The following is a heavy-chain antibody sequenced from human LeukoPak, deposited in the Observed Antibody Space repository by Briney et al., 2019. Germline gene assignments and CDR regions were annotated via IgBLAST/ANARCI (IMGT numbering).Heavy chain of an antibody. Sequence: SVKVSCKASGGTFSSYAISWVRQAPGQGLEWMGGIIPIFGTANYAQKFQGRVTITTDESTSTAYMELSSLRSEDTAVYYCARVLGLYNWNSPLAFWGQGTLVTVSS. D-gene: IGHD1-20*01. V-gene: IGHV1-69*05. CDR3: ARVLGLYNWNSPLAF. J-gene: IGHJ4*02. CDR1: GGTFSSYA. CDR2: IIPIFGTA.